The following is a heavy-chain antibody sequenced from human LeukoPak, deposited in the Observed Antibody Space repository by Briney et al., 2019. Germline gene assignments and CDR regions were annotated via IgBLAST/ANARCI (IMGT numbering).Heavy chain of an antibody. J-gene: IGHJ4*02. CDR2: ISSSGSTI. CDR3: ARVAAAGQTLDY. V-gene: IGHV3-11*01. CDR1: GFTFSDYY. D-gene: IGHD6-13*01. Sequence: GGSLRLSCAASGFTFSDYYMSWIRQAPGKGLEWVSYISSSGSTIYYADSVEGRFTISRDNAKNSLYLQMNSLRAEDTAVYYCARVAAAGQTLDYWGQGTLVTVSS.